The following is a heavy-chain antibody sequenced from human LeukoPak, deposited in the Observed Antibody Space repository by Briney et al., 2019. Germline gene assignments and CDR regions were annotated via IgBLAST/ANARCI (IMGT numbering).Heavy chain of an antibody. J-gene: IGHJ3*02. CDR3: AREEYSPPWAFDI. Sequence: GGSLRLSCAASGFTFTSYWMTWVRQAPGKGLEWGANIKQDGSEKYYVDSVKGRFTISRDNAKNSLYLQMNSLRAEDTAVYYCAREEYSPPWAFDILGQGTMVTVSS. D-gene: IGHD5-18*01. CDR2: IKQDGSEK. CDR1: GFTFTSYW. V-gene: IGHV3-7*01.